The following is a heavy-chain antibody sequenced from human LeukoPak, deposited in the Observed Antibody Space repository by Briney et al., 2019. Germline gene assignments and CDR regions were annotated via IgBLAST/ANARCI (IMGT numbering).Heavy chain of an antibody. J-gene: IGHJ4*02. CDR1: GGSISSYY. D-gene: IGHD2-21*02. CDR2: INHSGRT. CDR3: ARGPLTYCGGDCYSSLDY. Sequence: PSETLSLTCTVSGGSISSYYWSWIRQPPGKGLEWIGEINHSGRTNYNPSLKSRATISVDTSKNQFSLKVSSVNAADTAVYFCARGPLTYCGGDCYSSLDYWGRGTLVTVSS. V-gene: IGHV4-34*01.